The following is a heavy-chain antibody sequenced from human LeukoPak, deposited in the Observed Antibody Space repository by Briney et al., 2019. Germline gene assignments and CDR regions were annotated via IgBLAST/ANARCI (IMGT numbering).Heavy chain of an antibody. CDR1: GYTFTSYD. J-gene: IGHJ6*02. Sequence: GASVKVSCTASGYTFTSYDINWVRQATGQGLEWMGWMNPNSGNTGYAQKFQGRVTMTRNTSISTAYMELSSLRSEDTAVYYCARSSSGYYYYGMDVWGQGTTVTVSS. CDR2: MNPNSGNT. D-gene: IGHD3-22*01. CDR3: ARSSSGYYYYGMDV. V-gene: IGHV1-8*01.